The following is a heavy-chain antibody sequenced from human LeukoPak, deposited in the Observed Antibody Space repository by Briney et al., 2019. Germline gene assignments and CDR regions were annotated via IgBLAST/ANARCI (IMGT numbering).Heavy chain of an antibody. V-gene: IGHV5-51*01. D-gene: IGHD3-3*01. J-gene: IGHJ6*02. CDR2: IYPGDSDT. CDR1: GYSFTSYW. Sequence: GESLKISCKGSGYSFTSYWIGWVRQMPGKGLEWMGIIYPGDSDTRYSPSFQGQVTISADKSISTAYLQWSSLKASDTAMYYCARLSYDFWSGCPYGMDVWGQGTTVTVSS. CDR3: ARLSYDFWSGCPYGMDV.